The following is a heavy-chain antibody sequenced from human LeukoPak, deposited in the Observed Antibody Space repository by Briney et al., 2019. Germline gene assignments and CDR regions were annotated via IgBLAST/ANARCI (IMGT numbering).Heavy chain of an antibody. CDR2: ISSSGSTI. CDR1: GFTFSDYY. CDR3: EKTIQYDILTGYFNY. Sequence: GGSLRLSCAASGFTFSDYYMSWIRQAPGKGLKWVSYISSSGSTIYYADSVKGRFTISRDNAKNSLYLQMNSLRAEDTAVYYCEKTIQYDILTGYFNYWGQGTLVTVAS. D-gene: IGHD3-9*01. V-gene: IGHV3-11*01. J-gene: IGHJ4*02.